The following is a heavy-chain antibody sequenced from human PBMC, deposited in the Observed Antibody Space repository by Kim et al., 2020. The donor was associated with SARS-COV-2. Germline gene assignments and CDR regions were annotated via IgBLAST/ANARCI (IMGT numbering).Heavy chain of an antibody. Sequence: ASVKVSCKVSGYTLTELSMHWVRQAPGKGLEWMGGFDPEDGETIYAQKFQGRVTMTEDTSTDTAYMELSSLRSEDTAVYYCATGTSLIPAHPTDWYYWGQGTLVTVSS. CDR1: GYTLTELS. J-gene: IGHJ4*02. D-gene: IGHD2-2*01. CDR3: ATGTSLIPAHPTDWYY. CDR2: FDPEDGET. V-gene: IGHV1-24*01.